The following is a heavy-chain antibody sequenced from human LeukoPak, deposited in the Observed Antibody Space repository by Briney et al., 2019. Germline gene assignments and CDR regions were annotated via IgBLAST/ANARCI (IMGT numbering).Heavy chain of an antibody. CDR3: ARARGSRIQLWHDGGFDY. CDR1: GGSVSSGTYY. J-gene: IGHJ4*02. CDR2: IYYSGST. V-gene: IGHV4-61*01. D-gene: IGHD5-18*01. Sequence: SETLSLTCTVSGGSVSSGTYYWSWIRQPPGKGLEWIGYIYYSGSTNYNPSLKSRVTISVDTSKNQFSPKLSSVTAADTAVYYCARARGSRIQLWHDGGFDYWGQGTLVTVSS.